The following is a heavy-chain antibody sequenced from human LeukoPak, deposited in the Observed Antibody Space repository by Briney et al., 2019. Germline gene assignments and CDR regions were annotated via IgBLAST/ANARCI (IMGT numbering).Heavy chain of an antibody. CDR3: ARDADYGDYLWFDP. V-gene: IGHV4-61*02. CDR2: IYTSGST. CDR1: GGSVSSGSYY. J-gene: IGHJ5*02. Sequence: PSETLSLTCTVSGGSVSSGSYYWSWIRQPAGKGLEWIGRIYTSGSTNYNPSLKSRVTMSVDTSKNQFSLKLSSVTAADTAVYYCARDADYGDYLWFDPWGQGTLVTVSS. D-gene: IGHD4-17*01.